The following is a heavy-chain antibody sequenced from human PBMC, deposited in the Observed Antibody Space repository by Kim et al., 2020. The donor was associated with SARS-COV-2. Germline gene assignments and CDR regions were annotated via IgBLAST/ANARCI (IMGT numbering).Heavy chain of an antibody. CDR2: INAGNGNT. CDR1: GYTFTSYA. D-gene: IGHD3-9*01. V-gene: IGHV1-3*01. J-gene: IGHJ4*02. Sequence: ASVKVSCKASGYTFTSYAMHWVRQAPGQRLEWMGWINAGNGNTKYSQKFQGRVTITRDTSASTAYMELSSLRSEDTAVYYCARVYYDILTGYPYFDYWGQGTLVTVSS. CDR3: ARVYYDILTGYPYFDY.